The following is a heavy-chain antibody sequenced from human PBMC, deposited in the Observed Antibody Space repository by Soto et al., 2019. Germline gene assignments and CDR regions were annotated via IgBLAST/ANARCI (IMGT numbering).Heavy chain of an antibody. J-gene: IGHJ4*02. D-gene: IGHD6-6*01. Sequence: SETLSLTCAVYGGSFSGYYLSWIRQPPGKGLEWIGEINHSGSTNYNPSLKSRVTISVDTSKNQFSLKLSSVTAADTAVYYCMGSSWTGPPFDYWGQGTLVTVSS. CDR2: INHSGST. CDR3: MGSSWTGPPFDY. CDR1: GGSFSGYY. V-gene: IGHV4-34*01.